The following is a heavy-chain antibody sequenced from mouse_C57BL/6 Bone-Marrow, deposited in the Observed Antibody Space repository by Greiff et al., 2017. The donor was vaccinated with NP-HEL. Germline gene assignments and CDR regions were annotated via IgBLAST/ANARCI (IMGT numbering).Heavy chain of an antibody. CDR3: ARSEIYYDYEGYFDV. J-gene: IGHJ1*03. Sequence: QVQLQQPGTALVKPGASVKLSCKASGYTFTSYWMHWVKQRPGQGLEWIGNINPSNGGTNYNEKFKSKATLTVDKSSSTAYMQLSSLTSEDSAVYYCARSEIYYDYEGYFDVWGTGTTVTVSS. CDR1: GYTFTSYW. CDR2: INPSNGGT. D-gene: IGHD2-4*01. V-gene: IGHV1-53*01.